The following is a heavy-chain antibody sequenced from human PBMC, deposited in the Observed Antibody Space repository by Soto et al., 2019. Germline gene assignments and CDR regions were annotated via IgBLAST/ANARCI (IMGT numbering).Heavy chain of an antibody. J-gene: IGHJ4*02. CDR3: ARDTSIAVVVDF. CDR2: ISAYNGNT. D-gene: IGHD6-19*01. CDR1: GYTFTSYG. V-gene: IGHV1-18*04. Sequence: ASVKVSCKASGYTFTSYGISWVRQAPGQGLEWMGWISAYNGNTNYAQKLQGRVTMTTDTSTSTAYMELRSLRSDDTAVYYGARDTSIAVVVDFCGQGSLVTVSS.